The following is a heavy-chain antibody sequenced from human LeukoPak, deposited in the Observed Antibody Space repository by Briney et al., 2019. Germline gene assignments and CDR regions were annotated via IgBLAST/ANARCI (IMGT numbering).Heavy chain of an antibody. CDR3: ARDGYCGGGSCPSYNWFDP. D-gene: IGHD2-15*01. CDR1: GYTFSING. Sequence: ASVKLCCTSSGYTFSINGFSWLRHPPGQGLGRVGWINAYSGNTNYAQKLQGRVTMTTDTSTSTAYMELRSLRSDDTAVYYCARDGYCGGGSCPSYNWFDPWGQGTLVTVSS. CDR2: INAYSGNT. J-gene: IGHJ5*02. V-gene: IGHV1-18*01.